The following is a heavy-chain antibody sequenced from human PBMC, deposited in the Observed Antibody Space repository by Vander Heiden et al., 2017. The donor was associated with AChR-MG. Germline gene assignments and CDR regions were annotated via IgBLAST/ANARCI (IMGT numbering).Heavy chain of an antibody. CDR3: AKTVVRGVIIPKDYYYGMDV. J-gene: IGHJ6*02. Sequence: EVPLLESGGGLVQPGGSLRLSCAASGFPFSSFAISGVRQASGKGLEWVSAISGSGGSTYDADAVKGRFTISRDNSKNTLYLQMNSLRAEDTAVYYCAKTVVRGVIIPKDYYYGMDVWGQGTTVTVSS. CDR2: ISGSGGST. CDR1: GFPFSSFA. D-gene: IGHD3-10*01. V-gene: IGHV3-23*01.